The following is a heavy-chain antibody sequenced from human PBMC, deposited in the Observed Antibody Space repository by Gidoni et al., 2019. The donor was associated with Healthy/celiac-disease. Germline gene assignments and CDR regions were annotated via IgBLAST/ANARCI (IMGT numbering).Heavy chain of an antibody. CDR1: GFTFGDYA. CDR3: TRDYYDSSGYYFVYHHPGDAFDI. Sequence: EVQLVESGGGLVQPGRSLRLSCTASGFTFGDYAMSWVRQAPGKGLEWVGFIRSKAYGGTTEYAASVKGRFTISRDDSKSIAYLQMNSLKTEDTAVYYCTRDYYDSSGYYFVYHHPGDAFDIWGQGTMVTVSS. D-gene: IGHD3-22*01. CDR2: IRSKAYGGTT. J-gene: IGHJ3*02. V-gene: IGHV3-49*04.